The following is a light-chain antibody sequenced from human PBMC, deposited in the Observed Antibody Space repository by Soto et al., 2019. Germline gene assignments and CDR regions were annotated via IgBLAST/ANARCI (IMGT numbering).Light chain of an antibody. CDR2: AAS. Sequence: IQMTQSPSSLSASVGDRVTITCRASQSISSYLNWYQQKPGKAPKLLIYAASSLQSGVPSRFSGSGSGTDFTLTISSLQPEDFATYYCQHAHNFPLTYGQGTKVDNK. V-gene: IGKV1-39*01. CDR3: QHAHNFPLT. CDR1: QSISSY. J-gene: IGKJ1*01.